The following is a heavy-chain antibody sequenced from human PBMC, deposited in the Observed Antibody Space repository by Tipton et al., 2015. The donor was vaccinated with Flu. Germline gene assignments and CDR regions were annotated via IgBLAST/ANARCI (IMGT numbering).Heavy chain of an antibody. CDR1: GFTLNIHY. D-gene: IGHD6-6*01. CDR3: AKDLWQLVLVYGMDV. Sequence: QLVQSGAAVKRPGASVKVSCKTSGFTLNIHYIHWVRQAPGQGLEWVAVISYDGSNKYYAESVKGRFTISRDNSKNTLSLQMNSLRAEDTAVYYCAKDLWQLVLVYGMDVWGQGTTVTVSS. J-gene: IGHJ6*02. V-gene: IGHV3-30*18. CDR2: ISYDGSNK.